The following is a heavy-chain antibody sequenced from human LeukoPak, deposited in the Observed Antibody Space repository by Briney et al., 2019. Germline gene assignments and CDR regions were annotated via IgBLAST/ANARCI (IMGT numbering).Heavy chain of an antibody. J-gene: IGHJ4*02. CDR2: IYSGGHT. CDR3: ARSRGFSYRFNFDY. V-gene: IGHV4-61*02. CDR1: GGSINSGSFY. D-gene: IGHD3-10*01. Sequence: PSQTLSLTCNVSGGSINSGSFYWSWIRQPAGKGLEWIGRIYSGGHTNYNPSLKSRVTVSADTSKNQFSLNLSSVTAADTAVYYCARSRGFSYRFNFDYWGQGTLVTVSS.